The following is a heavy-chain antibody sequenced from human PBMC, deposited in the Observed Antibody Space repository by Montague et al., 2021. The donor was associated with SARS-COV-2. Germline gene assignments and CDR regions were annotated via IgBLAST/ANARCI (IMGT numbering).Heavy chain of an antibody. D-gene: IGHD6-19*01. V-gene: IGHV3-30-3*01. Sequence: SLRLSCAASGFTFSTYTMHWVRQAPGKGLEWVALISYDENNEYYADSVKGRSTISRDNSKNTLFLQMNSLRAEDTAVYYCARDNLERSSGWYDGLDYWGQGTLLAVSS. CDR3: ARDNLERSSGWYDGLDY. J-gene: IGHJ4*02. CDR1: GFTFSTYT. CDR2: ISYDENNE.